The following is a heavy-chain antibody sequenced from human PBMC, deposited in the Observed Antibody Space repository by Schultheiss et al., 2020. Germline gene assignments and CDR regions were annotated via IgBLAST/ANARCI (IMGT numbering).Heavy chain of an antibody. J-gene: IGHJ4*02. D-gene: IGHD6-13*01. CDR1: GFTFSSYS. CDR2: INHSGST. V-gene: IGHV4-34*01. Sequence: GSLRLSCAASGFTFSSYSMNWVRQAPGKGLEWIGEINHSGSTNYNPSLKSRVIISLDTSKNQFSLKLTSVTAADTAMYYCARDVAAAGNYWGQGTLVTVSS. CDR3: ARDVAAAGNY.